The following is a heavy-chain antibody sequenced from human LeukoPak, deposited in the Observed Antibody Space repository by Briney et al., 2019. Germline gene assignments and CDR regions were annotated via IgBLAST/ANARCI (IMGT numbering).Heavy chain of an antibody. CDR3: ARGRVFGVVIRLYYFDY. D-gene: IGHD3-3*01. CDR2: IYYSGST. CDR1: GGSVSSGSYY. Sequence: SETLSLTCIVSGGSVSSGSYYWSWIRQPPGKGLEWIGYIYYSGSTNYNPSLKSRVTISVDTSKNQFSLKLSSVTAADTAVYYCARGRVFGVVIRLYYFDYWGQGTLVTVSS. V-gene: IGHV4-61*01. J-gene: IGHJ4*02.